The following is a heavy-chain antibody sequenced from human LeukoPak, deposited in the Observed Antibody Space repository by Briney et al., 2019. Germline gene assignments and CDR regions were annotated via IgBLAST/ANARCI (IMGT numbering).Heavy chain of an antibody. J-gene: IGHJ4*02. CDR2: IYYSGST. Sequence: PSETLSLTCTVSGASFSSYYWSWIRQPPGKGLEWIGYIYYSGSTNYNPSLKSRVTMSVDTSKKQFSLKLSSVTAADTAVYYCARGGSRHISSSGFDYWGQGTLVTVSS. V-gene: IGHV4-59*01. CDR1: GASFSSYY. CDR3: ARGGSRHISSSGFDY. D-gene: IGHD6-6*01.